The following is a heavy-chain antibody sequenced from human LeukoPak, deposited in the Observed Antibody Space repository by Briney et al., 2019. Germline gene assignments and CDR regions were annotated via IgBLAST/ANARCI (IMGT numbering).Heavy chain of an antibody. CDR1: GVAISNITYY. V-gene: IGHV4-39*01. CDR2: IYYGGRT. D-gene: IGHD2-15*01. J-gene: IGHJ4*02. CDR3: ASLAQWSGGY. Sequence: SETLSLTCTVSGVAISNITYYWGWVRQPPGEGLEWVGSIYYGGRTYYNPSLKSRVTISVDTSNHQLSLKVSSATAAASAVYYCASLAQWSGGYWGQGTLVTVSS.